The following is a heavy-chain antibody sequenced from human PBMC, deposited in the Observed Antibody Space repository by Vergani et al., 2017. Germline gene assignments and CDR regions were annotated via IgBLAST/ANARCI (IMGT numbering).Heavy chain of an antibody. J-gene: IGHJ4*01. Sequence: EVQLVQSGAEVKKPGESLRISCKGSGYLFINYWIGWVRQMPGKGLEWMGIIYPGDYETRYSPSFQGQVTISADKSITTAYLQWSGLKASDTAMYYCAILARGYSGYAWGVDFWGHGTLVTVSS. CDR1: GYLFINYW. CDR3: AILARGYSGYAWGVDF. CDR2: IYPGDYET. V-gene: IGHV5-51*01. D-gene: IGHD5-12*01.